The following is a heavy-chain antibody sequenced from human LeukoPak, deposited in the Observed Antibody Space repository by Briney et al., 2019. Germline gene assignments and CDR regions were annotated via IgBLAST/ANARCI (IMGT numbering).Heavy chain of an antibody. CDR3: ARDGQLWFGEQTFDY. CDR2: TYYRSKWYN. CDR1: GDSVSSNSAA. Sequence: SQTLSLTCAISGDSVSSNSAAWNWIRQSPSRGLEWLGRTYYRSKWYNDYAVSVKSRITIHPDTSKNQSSLQLNSVTPEDTAVYYCARDGQLWFGEQTFDYWGQGTLVTVSS. V-gene: IGHV6-1*01. D-gene: IGHD3-10*01. J-gene: IGHJ4*02.